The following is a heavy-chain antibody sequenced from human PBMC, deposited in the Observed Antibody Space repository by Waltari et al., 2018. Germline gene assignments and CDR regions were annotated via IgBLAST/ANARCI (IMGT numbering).Heavy chain of an antibody. CDR2: IYYSGST. V-gene: IGHV4-59*01. D-gene: IGHD6-6*01. CDR1: GGSISSYY. CDR3: ARAVLISSSNPIFDY. Sequence: QVQLQESGPGLVKPSETLSLTCTVSGGSISSYYWSWIRPPPGKGLEWIGYIYYSGSTNYNPSLKSRVTISVDTSKNQFSLKLSSVTAADTAVYYCARAVLISSSNPIFDYWGQGTLVTVSS. J-gene: IGHJ4*02.